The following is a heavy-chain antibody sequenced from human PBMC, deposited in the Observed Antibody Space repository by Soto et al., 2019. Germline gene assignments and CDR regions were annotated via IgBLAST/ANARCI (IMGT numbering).Heavy chain of an antibody. V-gene: IGHV3-74*01. D-gene: IGHD6-19*01. J-gene: IGHJ4*02. CDR2: INSDGSST. Sequence: EVQLVESGGGLVQPGGSLRLSCAASGFTFSSYWMHWVRQAPGKGLVWVSRINSDGSSTRNADSVKGRFTISRDNAKNTLYLQMNSLTTEDTAVYYCASERSGWYFDYWGQGTLVTVSS. CDR1: GFTFSSYW. CDR3: ASERSGWYFDY.